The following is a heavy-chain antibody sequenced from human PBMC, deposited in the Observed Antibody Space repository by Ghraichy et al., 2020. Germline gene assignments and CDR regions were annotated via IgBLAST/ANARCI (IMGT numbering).Heavy chain of an antibody. CDR1: GESFSNYY. D-gene: IGHD1-26*01. J-gene: IGHJ4*02. V-gene: IGHV4-34*01. CDR3: ARGTWEPLFRY. Sequence: SETQSLTCAVYGESFSNYYWSWIRQPPGKGLEWIGEISHTGNTNFNPSLKTRVTISVDTSKSQLFLKVTSVTAADTAVYYCARGTWEPLFRYWGQGTLVTVSS. CDR2: ISHTGNT.